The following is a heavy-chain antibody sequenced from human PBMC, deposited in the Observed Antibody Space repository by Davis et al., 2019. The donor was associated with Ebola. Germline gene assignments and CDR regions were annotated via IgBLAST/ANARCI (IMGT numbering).Heavy chain of an antibody. V-gene: IGHV3-74*01. CDR1: GFTFSSYW. CDR3: ARIVKDIVVVPAYLYYMDV. Sequence: PGGSLRLSCAASGFTFSSYWMHWVRQAPGKGLVWVSRINSDGSSTSYADSVKGRFTISRDNAKNTLYLQMNSLRAEDTAVYYCARIVKDIVVVPAYLYYMDVWGKGTTVTVSS. CDR2: INSDGSST. J-gene: IGHJ6*03. D-gene: IGHD2-2*01.